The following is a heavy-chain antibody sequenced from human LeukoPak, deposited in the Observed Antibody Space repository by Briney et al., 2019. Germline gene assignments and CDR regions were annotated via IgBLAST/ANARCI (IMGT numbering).Heavy chain of an antibody. Sequence: GGSLGPFRGASRIRFNTQWIDWVRQVPREGLGWVANINEDGSETNYVDSVKGRFTISRDNAENSLYVQMNSLGVEDTAVYYCVTDRDSDWRKRFDYWGQGALVTVSS. J-gene: IGHJ4*02. CDR2: INEDGSET. V-gene: IGHV3-7*01. D-gene: IGHD3-9*01. CDR1: RIRFNTQW. CDR3: VTDRDSDWRKRFDY.